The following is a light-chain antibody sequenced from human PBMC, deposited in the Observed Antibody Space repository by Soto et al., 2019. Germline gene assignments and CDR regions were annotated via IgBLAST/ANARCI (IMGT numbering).Light chain of an antibody. J-gene: IGKJ4*01. Sequence: DIQMTQSPSFLSASVGDRVTITCRASQGTAGSLAWYQQKPGKPPKLLIYAESTLQSGVPSRFSGSGSGTRGTLTISSLQPEDFAAYYCQQVKSYPRTFGGGTKVDNK. CDR2: AES. CDR1: QGTAGS. CDR3: QQVKSYPRT. V-gene: IGKV1-9*01.